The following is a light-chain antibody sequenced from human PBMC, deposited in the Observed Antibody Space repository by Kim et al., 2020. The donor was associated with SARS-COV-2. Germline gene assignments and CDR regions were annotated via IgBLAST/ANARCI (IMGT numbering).Light chain of an antibody. J-gene: IGKJ5*01. CDR3: QQYGSSSPIT. CDR1: QSISYW. CDR2: KAS. Sequence: SVVDRVTITCRASQSISYWLAWYQQKPGKAPNLLIYKASSLQSGVPSRFSGSGSGTEFTLTISSLQPDDFATYYCQQYGSSSPITFGQGTRLEIK. V-gene: IGKV1-5*03.